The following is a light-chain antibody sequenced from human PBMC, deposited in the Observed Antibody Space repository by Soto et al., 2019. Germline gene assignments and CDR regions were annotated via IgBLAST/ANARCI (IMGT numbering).Light chain of an antibody. CDR3: SSYAGTNTLV. CDR1: SSDFGGFDY. J-gene: IGLJ3*02. V-gene: IGLV2-8*01. CDR2: EVN. Sequence: QSVLTQPPSASGSPGQSVTISCTGTSSDFGGFDYVSWYQQYPGKAPRLMIYEVNERPSGVPDRFSGSKSGNTASLTVSGLRAEDEADYYCSSYAGTNTLVFGGGTKVTVL.